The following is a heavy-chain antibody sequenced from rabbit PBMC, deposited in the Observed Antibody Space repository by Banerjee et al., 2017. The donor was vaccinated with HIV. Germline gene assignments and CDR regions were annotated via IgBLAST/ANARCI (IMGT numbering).Heavy chain of an antibody. J-gene: IGHJ3*01. CDR2: IYAGSSGIT. V-gene: IGHV1S40*01. CDR1: GFSFSSYYY. D-gene: IGHD6-1*01. Sequence: QSLEESGGDLVKPGASLTLTCTASGFSFSSYYYMYWVRQAPGKGLEWIGTIYAGSSGITDYASWVISRFTITRSTSLSTVTLQMTSLTAADTATYFCARDFYAGYAYGSFTRLDLWGQGTLVTVS. CDR3: ARDFYAGYAYGSFTRLDL.